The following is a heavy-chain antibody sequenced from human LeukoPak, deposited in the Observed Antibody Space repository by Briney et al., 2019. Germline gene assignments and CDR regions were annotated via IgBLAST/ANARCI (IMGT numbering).Heavy chain of an antibody. J-gene: IGHJ4*02. CDR1: GFTFSSYD. CDR3: ARDGYDILTGSRDGFDY. D-gene: IGHD3-9*01. V-gene: IGHV3-23*01. CDR2: ISGSGGST. Sequence: PGGSLRLSCAASGFTFSSYDMSWVRQAPGKGLEWVSTISGSGGSTYYADSVKGRFTISRDNSKNTLYLQMNSLRAEDTAVYYCARDGYDILTGSRDGFDYWGQGTLVTVSS.